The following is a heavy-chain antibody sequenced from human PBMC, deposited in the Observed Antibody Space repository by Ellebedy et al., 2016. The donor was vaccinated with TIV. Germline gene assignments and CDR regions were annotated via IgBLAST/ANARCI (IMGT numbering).Heavy chain of an antibody. CDR1: GFTFDDYA. CDR2: ISWNSGSI. D-gene: IGHD3-9*01. J-gene: IGHJ4*02. V-gene: IGHV3-9*01. Sequence: SLKISXAASGFTFDDYAMHWVRQAPGKGLEWVSGISWNSGSIGYADSVKGRFTISRDNAKNSLYLQMNSLRAEDTALYYCAKGSQTGEFDYWGQGTLVTVSS. CDR3: AKGSQTGEFDY.